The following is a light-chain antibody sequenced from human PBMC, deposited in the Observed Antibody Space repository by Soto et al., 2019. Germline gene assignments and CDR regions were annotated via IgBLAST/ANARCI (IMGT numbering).Light chain of an antibody. V-gene: IGLV1-44*01. J-gene: IGLJ1*01. CDR2: SNY. CDR1: SSNIESNT. Sequence: QSVLTQPPSASGTPGQRVTISCSGSSSNIESNTVTWYQQLPGTAPKLVIFSNYDRHSGVPDRFSGSTSGTSASLFISGLRSEDEAEYSCAAWDARLSGYVFGTGTKVTV. CDR3: AAWDARLSGYV.